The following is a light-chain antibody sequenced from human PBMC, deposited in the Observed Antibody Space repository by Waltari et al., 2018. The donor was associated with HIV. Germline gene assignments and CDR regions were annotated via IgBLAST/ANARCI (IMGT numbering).Light chain of an antibody. V-gene: IGLV2-8*01. J-gene: IGLJ2*01. CDR2: EVT. CDR3: SSYAGSNRFVV. Sequence: QSALTQPPSASGSPRQSVAISCTGTSSAIGAYNFVSWYQQQPGSAPKLIIFEVTKRPTGVPDRFSGSKSGNTASLTVSGLLPEDDADYYCSSYAGSNRFVVFGGGTRLTVL. CDR1: SSAIGAYNF.